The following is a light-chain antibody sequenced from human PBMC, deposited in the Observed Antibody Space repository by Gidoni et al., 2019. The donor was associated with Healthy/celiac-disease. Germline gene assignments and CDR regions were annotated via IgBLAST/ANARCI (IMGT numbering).Light chain of an antibody. J-gene: IGKJ4*01. V-gene: IGKV1-39*01. Sequence: DIQMTQSPSSLSASVGDRVTITCRARQSISSYLNWYQQKPGKAPKLLIYAASSLQSGVPSRFSGSGSGTDFTLTISSLQPEDFATYYCQQSYSTSRLTFGGGTKVEIK. CDR3: QQSYSTSRLT. CDR2: AAS. CDR1: QSISSY.